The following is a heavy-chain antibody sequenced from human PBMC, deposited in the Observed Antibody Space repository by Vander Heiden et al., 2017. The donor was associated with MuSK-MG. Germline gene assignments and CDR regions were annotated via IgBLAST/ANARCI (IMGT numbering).Heavy chain of an antibody. CDR2: ISTNNGNT. V-gene: IGHV1-18*01. Sequence: SGYTFTSFGISWVRQAPGQGLEWMGWISTNNGNTNYPEKFQGRVTMTMDVFTSTAYMELSSLTSDDTAVYFCARRALCTTNTCLDNWGQGVLVTVSS. CDR1: GYTFTSFG. J-gene: IGHJ4*02. D-gene: IGHD2-8*01. CDR3: ARRALCTTNTCLDN.